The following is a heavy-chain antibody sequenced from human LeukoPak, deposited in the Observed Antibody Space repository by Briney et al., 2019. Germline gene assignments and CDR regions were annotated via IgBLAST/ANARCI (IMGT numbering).Heavy chain of an antibody. CDR2: ITGNGFST. D-gene: IGHD4-23*01. Sequence: GGSLRLSCSASGFTFSSYGMHWVRQAPGKGLEYVSSITGNGFSTYYADSVKGRFTISRDNSNNILYLQMSSLRPEDAAVYYCASDYGGNYGGQGTLVTVSS. J-gene: IGHJ4*02. CDR3: ASDYGGNY. CDR1: GFTFSSYG. V-gene: IGHV3-64D*06.